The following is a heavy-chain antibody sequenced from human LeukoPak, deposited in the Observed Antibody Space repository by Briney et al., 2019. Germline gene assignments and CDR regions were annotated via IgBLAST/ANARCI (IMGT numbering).Heavy chain of an antibody. CDR3: GRVPITAPDRHCYFDL. Sequence: GGSLRLSCTASGFSFYDYAMSWFRQAPGKGLEWVGFIRSNIYGGAAEYAASVKGRFTISRDDSKTIVYLQMNSLKTEDTAVFYCGRVPITAPDRHCYFDLWGRGTLVTVSS. V-gene: IGHV3-49*03. J-gene: IGHJ2*01. CDR2: IRSNIYGGAA. CDR1: GFSFYDYA. D-gene: IGHD6-13*01.